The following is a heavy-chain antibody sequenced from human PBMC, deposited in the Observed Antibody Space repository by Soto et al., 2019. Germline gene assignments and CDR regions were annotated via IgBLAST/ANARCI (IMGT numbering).Heavy chain of an antibody. CDR2: IYHSGST. J-gene: IGHJ6*02. CDR1: GGSISSSGYS. D-gene: IGHD3-16*01. Sequence: SETLSLTCAVPGGSISSSGYSWTWIRHPPGKGLEWIGYIYHSGSTYYNPSLKSRVTISVDRSKNQFSLKLSSVTAADTAVYYCARVQEIFRGDYYYGMDVWGQGTTVTVSS. CDR3: ARVQEIFRGDYYYGMDV. V-gene: IGHV4-30-2*01.